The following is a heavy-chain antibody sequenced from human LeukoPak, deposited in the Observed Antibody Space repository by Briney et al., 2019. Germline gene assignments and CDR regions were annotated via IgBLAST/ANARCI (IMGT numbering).Heavy chain of an antibody. D-gene: IGHD2-2*02. CDR1: GYTFTSHY. CDR3: ARLPARAIPPQGFDY. V-gene: IGHV1-46*01. Sequence: ASVKVSCKASGYTFTSHYMHWVRQAPGQGLEWMGIINPSGGSTSYAQKFQGRVTMTRDTSTSTVYMELSSLRSEDTAVYYCARLPARAIPPQGFDYWGQGTLVTVSS. CDR2: INPSGGST. J-gene: IGHJ4*02.